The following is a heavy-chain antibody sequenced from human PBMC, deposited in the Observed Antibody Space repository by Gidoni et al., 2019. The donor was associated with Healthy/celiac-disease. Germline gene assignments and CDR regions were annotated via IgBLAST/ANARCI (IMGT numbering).Heavy chain of an antibody. CDR3: ARDVVLRYFDWLSSGSYFDY. Sequence: RLSCAASGFTFSSYSMNWVRQAPGKGLEWVSYISSSSSTIYYADSVKGRFTISRDNAKNSLYLQMNSLRDEDTAVYYCARDVVLRYFDWLSSGSYFDYWGQGTLVTVSS. D-gene: IGHD3-9*01. V-gene: IGHV3-48*02. CDR1: GFTFSSYS. CDR2: ISSSSSTI. J-gene: IGHJ4*02.